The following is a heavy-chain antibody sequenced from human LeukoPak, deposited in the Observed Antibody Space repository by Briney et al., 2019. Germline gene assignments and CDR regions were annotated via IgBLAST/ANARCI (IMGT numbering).Heavy chain of an antibody. Sequence: PEASVKVSCKASGYSFTAYDINWVRQATGQGLEWIGYINPNTGLTEYAQKFQGRVSLTRDTSITTAYMELNTLTSEDTAVYYCATTLRNNPPWGQGTLITVSS. CDR2: INPNTGLT. CDR1: GYSFTAYD. J-gene: IGHJ5*02. V-gene: IGHV1-8*01. CDR3: ATTLRNNPP. D-gene: IGHD1-14*01.